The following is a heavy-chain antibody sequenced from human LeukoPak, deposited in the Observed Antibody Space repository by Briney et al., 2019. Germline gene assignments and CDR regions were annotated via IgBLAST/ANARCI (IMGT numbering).Heavy chain of an antibody. Sequence: PGGSLRLSCAASGFTVSSNYMSWVRQAPGKGLEWVSVIYSGGSTYYADSVKGRFTISRDNSKNTLYPQMNSLRAEDTAVYYCARDFATAYGDYFDYWGQGTLVTVSA. CDR1: GFTVSSNY. V-gene: IGHV3-66*01. J-gene: IGHJ4*02. CDR3: ARDFATAYGDYFDY. CDR2: IYSGGST. D-gene: IGHD4-17*01.